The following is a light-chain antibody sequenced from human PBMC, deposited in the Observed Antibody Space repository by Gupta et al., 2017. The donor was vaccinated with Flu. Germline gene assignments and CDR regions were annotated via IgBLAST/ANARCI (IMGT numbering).Light chain of an antibody. CDR2: RNN. CDR1: SSNIGSNY. J-gene: IGLJ1*01. Sequence: QSVLTQPPSAYGTPGERVTLSCSGSSSNIGSNYVYWYQQLPGTAPKLLIYRNNQRPSGVPDRFSGSKSGTSASLAISGLRSEDEADYYCAAWDDSLSGLYVFGTGTKVTVL. CDR3: AAWDDSLSGLYV. V-gene: IGLV1-47*01.